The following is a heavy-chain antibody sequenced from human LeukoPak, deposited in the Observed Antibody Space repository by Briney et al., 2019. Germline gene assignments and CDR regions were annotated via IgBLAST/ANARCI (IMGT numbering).Heavy chain of an antibody. CDR2: IHYGGST. J-gene: IGHJ5*02. D-gene: IGHD3-3*01. CDR1: GGSISSSTYY. CDR3: ARGPNRWLRFLVAPNWFDP. Sequence: SETLSLTCTVSGGSISSSTYYWGWIRQPPGRGLEWIGNIHYGGSTYYNPSLKSRVTISVDTSKNQFSLKLSSVTAADTAVYYCARGPNRWLRFLVAPNWFDPWGQGTLVTVSS. V-gene: IGHV4-39*07.